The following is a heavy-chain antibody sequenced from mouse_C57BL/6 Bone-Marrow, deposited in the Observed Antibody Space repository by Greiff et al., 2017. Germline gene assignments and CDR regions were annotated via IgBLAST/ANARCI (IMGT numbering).Heavy chain of an antibody. V-gene: IGHV14-3*01. CDR3: ARSRGGWLLRVFYAMDY. CDR1: GFNIKNTY. Sequence: EVQLQQSVAELVRPGASVKLSCTASGFNIKNTYMHWVKQRPEQGLEWIGRIDPANGNTKYAPKFQGKATITADTSSNTAYLQLSSLTSEDTAIYYCARSRGGWLLRVFYAMDYWGQGTSGTGSS. J-gene: IGHJ4*01. D-gene: IGHD2-3*01. CDR2: IDPANGNT.